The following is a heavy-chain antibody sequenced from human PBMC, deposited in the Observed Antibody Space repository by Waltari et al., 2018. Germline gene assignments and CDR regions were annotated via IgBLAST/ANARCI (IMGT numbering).Heavy chain of an antibody. CDR1: GFTFDEHA. Sequence: EVQLEESGGGLVQPGRSLTPTCVAPGFTFDEHAMHWVRHVPGKGLEWVSNINWKGGNMDYSDSVKGRFTISRDNAKNSLYLQMNSLRGDDTALYYCAREFAGGYVFDLWGQGTLVTVSS. CDR2: INWKGGNM. J-gene: IGHJ4*02. V-gene: IGHV3-9*01. CDR3: AREFAGGYVFDL. D-gene: IGHD5-12*01.